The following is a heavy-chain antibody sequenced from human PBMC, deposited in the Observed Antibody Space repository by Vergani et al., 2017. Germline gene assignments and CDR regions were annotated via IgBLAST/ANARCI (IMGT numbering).Heavy chain of an antibody. CDR2: MNPNSGNT. Sequence: QVQLVQSGAEVKKPGASVKVSCKASGYTFTSYDINWVRQATGQGLEWMGWMNPNSGNTGYAQKFQGRVTITRNTSISTAYMELSSLRSEDTAVYYCARGRRRYCSSTSCYLTGGLTNWFDPWGQGTLVTVSS. V-gene: IGHV1-8*03. D-gene: IGHD2-2*01. CDR1: GYTFTSYD. J-gene: IGHJ5*02. CDR3: ARGRRRYCSSTSCYLTGGLTNWFDP.